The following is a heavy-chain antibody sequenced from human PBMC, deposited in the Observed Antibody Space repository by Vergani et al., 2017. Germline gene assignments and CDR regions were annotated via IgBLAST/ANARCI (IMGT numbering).Heavy chain of an antibody. CDR1: GGTFSSYA. V-gene: IGHV1-69*13. Sequence: QVQLVQSGAEVKKPGSSVKVSCKASGGTFSSYAISWVRQAPGQGLEWMGRIIPIFGTANYAQKFQGRVTITADESTSTAYMELSSLRAEDTAVYYCARDQRYDILTGFSPYYYYGMDVWGQGTTVTVSS. CDR3: ARDQRYDILTGFSPYYYYGMDV. D-gene: IGHD3-9*01. CDR2: IIPIFGTA. J-gene: IGHJ6*02.